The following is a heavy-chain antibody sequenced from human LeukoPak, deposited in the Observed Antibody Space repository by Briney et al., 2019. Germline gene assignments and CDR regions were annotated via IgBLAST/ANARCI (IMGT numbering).Heavy chain of an antibody. CDR3: ARHLGSAPHYYYYYMDV. Sequence: PSETLSLTCTVSGGSISSSSYYWGWIRQPPGKGLEWIGSIYYSGSTYYNPSLKSRVTISVDTSKNQFSLKLSSVTAAATAVYYCARHLGSAPHYYYYYMDVWGKGTTVTVSS. D-gene: IGHD2-15*01. V-gene: IGHV4-39*01. CDR1: GGSISSSSYY. CDR2: IYYSGST. J-gene: IGHJ6*03.